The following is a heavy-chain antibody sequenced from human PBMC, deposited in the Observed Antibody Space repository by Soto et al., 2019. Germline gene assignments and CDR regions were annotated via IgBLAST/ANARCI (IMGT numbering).Heavy chain of an antibody. D-gene: IGHD2-15*01. Sequence: QVQLVQSGAEVKKPGSSVKVSCKASGGTFSSYTISWVRQAPGQGLEWMGRIIPILGIANYAQKFQGRVTITAGKSTSTAYMELSSLRSEDTAVYYCARNLLNKNDYWGQGTLVTVSS. J-gene: IGHJ4*02. CDR1: GGTFSSYT. CDR3: ARNLLNKNDY. V-gene: IGHV1-69*02. CDR2: IIPILGIA.